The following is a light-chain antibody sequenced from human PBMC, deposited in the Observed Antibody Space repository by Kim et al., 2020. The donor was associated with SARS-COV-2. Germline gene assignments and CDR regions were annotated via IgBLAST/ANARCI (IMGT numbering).Light chain of an antibody. J-gene: IGKJ5*01. V-gene: IGKV3-20*01. CDR1: QSGSSSY. Sequence: PGERATLSGRASQSGSSSYLAWYQQKPGQAPRLLIYGASSRATGIPDRLSGSGSGTDFTLTISRLEPEDFAVYYCQQYGSSITFGQGTRLEIK. CDR3: QQYGSSIT. CDR2: GAS.